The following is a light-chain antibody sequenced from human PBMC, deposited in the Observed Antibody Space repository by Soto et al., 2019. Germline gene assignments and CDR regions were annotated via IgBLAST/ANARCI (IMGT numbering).Light chain of an antibody. V-gene: IGKV1-39*01. Sequence: DIQMTQSPTSLSASVGDRVTVTCRASQTISRYLIWFQQKPGKAPKLLIYATSALQSGVPSRFSGSGSGTDFTLTISSLQPEDFAIYYCQQSYSLPYTFGRGTKLEMK. J-gene: IGKJ2*01. CDR2: ATS. CDR1: QTISRY. CDR3: QQSYSLPYT.